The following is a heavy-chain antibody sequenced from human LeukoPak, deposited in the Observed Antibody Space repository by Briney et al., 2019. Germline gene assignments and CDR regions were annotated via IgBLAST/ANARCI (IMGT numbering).Heavy chain of an antibody. V-gene: IGHV4-61*01. CDR2: IYYSGST. D-gene: IGHD5-12*01. Sequence: SETLSLTCTVSGGSVSSGSYYWSWIRQPPGKGLEWIAYIYYSGSTNHNPSLKSRVTISVDTSKNQFSLKLTSVTAADTAVYYCATMPAYSGYEFDYWGQGTLVTVSS. CDR1: GGSVSSGSYY. J-gene: IGHJ4*02. CDR3: ATMPAYSGYEFDY.